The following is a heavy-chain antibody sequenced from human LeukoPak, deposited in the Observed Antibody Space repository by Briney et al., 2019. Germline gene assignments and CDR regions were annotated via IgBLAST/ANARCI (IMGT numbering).Heavy chain of an antibody. V-gene: IGHV3-30*04. J-gene: IGHJ4*02. CDR3: ARLQGDY. Sequence: GGSLRLSCAASGFTFSNFPMHWVRQAPGKGLEWVTVISYDGSNKYYADSVKGRFTISRDNSKNTVYLQMNSLRAEDTAVYYCARLQGDYWGQGTLVIVSS. CDR1: GFTFSNFP. CDR2: ISYDGSNK.